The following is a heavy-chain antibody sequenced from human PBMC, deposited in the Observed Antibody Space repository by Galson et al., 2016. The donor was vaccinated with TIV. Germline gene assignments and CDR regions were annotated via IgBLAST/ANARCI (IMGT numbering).Heavy chain of an antibody. Sequence: WVRQAPGKGLEWVAVIWYDGNHKYYADSVKGRFTISRDNSKNTLYLQMNSLRAEDTAVYYCARVRYRSSTNCWNFLDYWGQGTLVTVSS. D-gene: IGHD2-2*01. J-gene: IGHJ4*02. CDR2: IWYDGNHK. V-gene: IGHV3-33*01. CDR3: ARVRYRSSTNCWNFLDY.